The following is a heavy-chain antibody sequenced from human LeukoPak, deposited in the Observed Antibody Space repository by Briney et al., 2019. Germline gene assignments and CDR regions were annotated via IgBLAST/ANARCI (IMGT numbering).Heavy chain of an antibody. Sequence: GGSLRLSCASSGFTLSSYAMSWVRQAPGKGLDWVSGIGASGYTAYNAYSVKGRFTISRDNSKNTVYLQMNSLRADDTAVYYCARSDTVATPSYTYWGQGTLVTVSS. CDR2: IGASGYTA. CDR3: ARSDTVATPSYTY. V-gene: IGHV3-23*01. J-gene: IGHJ4*02. CDR1: GFTLSSYA. D-gene: IGHD5-12*01.